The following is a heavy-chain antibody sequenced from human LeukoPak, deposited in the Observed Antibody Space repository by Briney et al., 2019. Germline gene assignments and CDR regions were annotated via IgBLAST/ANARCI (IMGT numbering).Heavy chain of an antibody. CDR2: INHSGST. D-gene: IGHD4-11*01. V-gene: IGHV4-34*01. J-gene: IGHJ4*02. CDR3: VRREYSNKSPFDY. CDR1: GGSFSGYY. Sequence: SETLSHTCAVYGGSFSGYYWSWIRQPPGKGLEWIGEINHSGSTNYNPSLKSRVTISVDTSKNQFSLKLNSVTAADTAVYYCVRREYSNKSPFDYWGQGTLVTVSS.